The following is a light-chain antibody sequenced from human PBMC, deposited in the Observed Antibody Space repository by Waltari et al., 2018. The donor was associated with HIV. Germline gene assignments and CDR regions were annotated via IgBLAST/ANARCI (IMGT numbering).Light chain of an antibody. CDR3: QQYKNGWT. Sequence: EVVMAQYPATLSVSPGERAILSCRASQSVSTILAWYQQKPGQAPRLLIFGTSTRATGVSARFSGSGSGTYFSLTISSLQSEDLAVYYCQQYKNGWTFGQGTRV. CDR2: GTS. V-gene: IGKV3-15*01. CDR1: QSVSTI. J-gene: IGKJ1*01.